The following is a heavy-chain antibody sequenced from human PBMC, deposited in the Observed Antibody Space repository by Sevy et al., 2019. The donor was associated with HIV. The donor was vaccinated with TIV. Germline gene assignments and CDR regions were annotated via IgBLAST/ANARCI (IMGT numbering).Heavy chain of an antibody. CDR2: IKKDGSEK. D-gene: IGHD2-15*01. CDR3: ARDCSSASCLWGMDV. Sequence: GGSLRLSCAASGFTFNSYWMSWVCQAPGEGLEWVANIKKDGSEKYYVDSVKGRLTISRDNAKISLYRQMDSLSAEDTAVYYCARDCSSASCLWGMDVWGQGTTVTVSS. J-gene: IGHJ6*02. CDR1: GFTFNSYW. V-gene: IGHV3-7*01.